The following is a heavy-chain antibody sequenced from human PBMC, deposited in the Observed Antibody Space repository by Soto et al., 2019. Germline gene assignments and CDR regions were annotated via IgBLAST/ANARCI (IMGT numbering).Heavy chain of an antibody. V-gene: IGHV3-48*04. J-gene: IGHJ5*02. Sequence: GGSLRLSCAASGFTFSSYSMNWVRQAPGKGLEWVSYISSSSSTIYYADSVKGRFTISRDNAKNSLYLQMNSLRAEDTAVYYCARDLARKAKMATIDWFDPWGQGTLVTVSS. CDR3: ARDLARKAKMATIDWFDP. D-gene: IGHD5-12*01. CDR1: GFTFSSYS. CDR2: ISSSSSTI.